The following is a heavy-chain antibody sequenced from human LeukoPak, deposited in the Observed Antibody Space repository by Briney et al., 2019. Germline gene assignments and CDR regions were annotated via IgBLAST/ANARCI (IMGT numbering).Heavy chain of an antibody. CDR2: IYYSGST. D-gene: IGHD3-10*01. J-gene: IGHJ3*02. CDR1: GGSISSYY. CDR3: ARDGPMTQSGAFDI. V-gene: IGHV4-59*01. Sequence: ASETLSLTCPVSGGSISSYYWSWIRQPPRKGLEWVGYIYYSGSTNYNPSLKSRVTISVDTSKNQFSLKLSSVTAADTAVYYCARDGPMTQSGAFDIWGQGTMVTVSS.